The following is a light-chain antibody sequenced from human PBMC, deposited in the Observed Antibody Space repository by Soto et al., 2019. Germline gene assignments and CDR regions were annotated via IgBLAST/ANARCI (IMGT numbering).Light chain of an antibody. CDR1: SSTIGRNA. CDR3: ATWDDSLNGLYV. V-gene: IGLV1-44*01. J-gene: IGLJ1*01. Sequence: QLVLTQPPSASGTPGQRVTISCSGSSSTIGRNAVNWYQQLPGTDPKLLIYSSNQRPSGVPDRFSGSKSDTSASLAISGLQSEDEADYYCATWDDSLNGLYVFGTGTKVTVL. CDR2: SSN.